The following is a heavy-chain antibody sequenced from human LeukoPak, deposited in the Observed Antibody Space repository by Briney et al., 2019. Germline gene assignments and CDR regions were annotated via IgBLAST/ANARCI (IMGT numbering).Heavy chain of an antibody. CDR2: INHSGST. CDR1: GGSLSGYY. J-gene: IGHJ4*02. Sequence: SETLSLTCAVYGGSLSGYYWSWIRQPPGKGLEWIGEINHSGSTNYNPPLKSRVTISVDTSKNQFSLNLTSVTAADTAVYYCARGPRVESYSSGWYVNYWGQGTLVTVSS. V-gene: IGHV4-34*01. D-gene: IGHD6-19*01. CDR3: ARGPRVESYSSGWYVNY.